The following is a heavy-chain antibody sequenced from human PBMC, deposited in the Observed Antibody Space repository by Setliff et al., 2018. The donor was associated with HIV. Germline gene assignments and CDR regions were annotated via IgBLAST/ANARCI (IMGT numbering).Heavy chain of an antibody. D-gene: IGHD3-22*01. CDR1: GGSISSHY. J-gene: IGHJ5*01. CDR2: IYYSGSA. Sequence: ASETLSLTCTVSGGSISSHYWSWIRQPPGKGLEWIGYIYYSGSASYNPSLESRTTISMDTSKNYFSLKLTSVTAADTAVYFCATSSSSLHNWFDSWGRGTPVTVSS. CDR3: ATSSSSLHNWFDS. V-gene: IGHV4-59*08.